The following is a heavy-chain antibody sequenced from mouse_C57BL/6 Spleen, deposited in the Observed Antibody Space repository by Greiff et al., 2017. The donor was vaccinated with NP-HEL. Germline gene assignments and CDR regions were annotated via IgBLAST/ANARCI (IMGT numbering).Heavy chain of an antibody. Sequence: VQLQQSGAELVKPGASVKISCKASGYAFSSYWMNWVKQRPGKGLEWIGQIYPGDGDTNYNGKFKGKATLTADKSSSTAYMQLSSLTSEDSAVYFCARLDSSGPSAYWGQGTTLTVSS. J-gene: IGHJ2*01. V-gene: IGHV1-80*01. CDR2: IYPGDGDT. D-gene: IGHD3-2*02. CDR3: ARLDSSGPSAY. CDR1: GYAFSSYW.